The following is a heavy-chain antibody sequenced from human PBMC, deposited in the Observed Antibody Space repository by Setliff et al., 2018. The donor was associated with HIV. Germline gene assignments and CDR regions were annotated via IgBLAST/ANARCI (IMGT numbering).Heavy chain of an antibody. J-gene: IGHJ3*01. CDR2: IYHNGFA. D-gene: IGHD2-2*01. CDR3: ARHICGTTACYAVDV. Sequence: PSETLSLTCTVSGDSITGGWLGWIRQPPGKGLEWTGNIYHNGFANYNPSLKSRLTISVETSKNQVSLTVSSVTPADTAVYYCARHICGTTACYAVDVWGPGTMVTVSS. CDR1: GDSITGGW. V-gene: IGHV4-59*01.